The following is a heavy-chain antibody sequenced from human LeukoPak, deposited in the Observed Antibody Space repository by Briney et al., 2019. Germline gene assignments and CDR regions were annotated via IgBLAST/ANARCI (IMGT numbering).Heavy chain of an antibody. V-gene: IGHV1-46*01. D-gene: IGHD3-3*01. CDR2: INPSGDST. CDR1: GYTFTSYY. Sequence: ASVKVSCKASGYTFTSYYMHWVRQAPGQGLEWMGIINPSGDSTSYAQKFQGRVTMTRDTSTSTVYMELSSLRSEDTAVYYCARVSKRITIFGVVNYRFDYWGQGTLVTVSS. CDR3: ARVSKRITIFGVVNYRFDY. J-gene: IGHJ4*02.